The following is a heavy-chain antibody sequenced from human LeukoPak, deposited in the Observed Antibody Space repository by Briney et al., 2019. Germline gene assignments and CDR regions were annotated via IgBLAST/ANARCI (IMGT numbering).Heavy chain of an antibody. Sequence: ASVKVSCKASGYTFTSYDINWVRQATGQGLEWMGWMNPNSGNTGYAQKFQGRVTMTRNTSISTAYMELSSLTSEDTAVYYCVRGVVVVAAGLRSLKIWFDTWGQGTLVTVSP. J-gene: IGHJ5*02. CDR2: MNPNSGNT. CDR1: GYTFTSYD. V-gene: IGHV1-8*01. CDR3: VRGVVVVAAGLRSLKIWFDT. D-gene: IGHD2-15*01.